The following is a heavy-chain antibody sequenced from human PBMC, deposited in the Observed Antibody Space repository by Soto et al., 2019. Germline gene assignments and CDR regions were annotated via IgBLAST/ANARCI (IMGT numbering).Heavy chain of an antibody. J-gene: IGHJ4*02. CDR2: ISSSSSYI. V-gene: IGHV3-21*01. CDR3: ERDRGDLVRY. D-gene: IGHD6-6*01. Sequence: GGSLRLSCAASGFTFRSYSMNWVRQAPGKGLEWVSSISSSSSYIYYADSVKGRFTISRDNAKNSLYLQMNSLRAEDTAVYYCERDRGDLVRYWGQGTLVTVSS. CDR1: GFTFRSYS.